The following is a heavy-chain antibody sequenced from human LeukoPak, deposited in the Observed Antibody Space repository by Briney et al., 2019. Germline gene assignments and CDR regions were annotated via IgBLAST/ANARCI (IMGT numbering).Heavy chain of an antibody. D-gene: IGHD2-2*01. CDR1: GYTFTSYG. CDR2: MNPNSGNT. V-gene: IGHV1-8*02. CDR3: ALPATVRGVRYFDY. J-gene: IGHJ4*02. Sequence: GASVKVSCKASGYTFTSYGINWVRQATGQGLEWMGWMNPNSGNTGYAQKFQGRVTMTRNTSISTAYMELSSLRSEDTAVYYCALPATVRGVRYFDYWGQGTLVTVSS.